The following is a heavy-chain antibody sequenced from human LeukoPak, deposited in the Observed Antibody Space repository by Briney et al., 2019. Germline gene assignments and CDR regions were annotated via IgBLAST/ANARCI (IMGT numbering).Heavy chain of an antibody. J-gene: IGHJ4*02. CDR1: GFTFSSYG. Sequence: GGSLRLSCAASGFTFSSYGIHWVRQAPGKGLEWVAVISSDGSNKYYPDSVKGRFTISRDNSKNTLYLHMNSLRTEDTAVYYCAKGRGGDYSYGSYYFDSWGQGTLVTVSS. CDR2: ISSDGSNK. V-gene: IGHV3-30*18. D-gene: IGHD5-18*01. CDR3: AKGRGGDYSYGSYYFDS.